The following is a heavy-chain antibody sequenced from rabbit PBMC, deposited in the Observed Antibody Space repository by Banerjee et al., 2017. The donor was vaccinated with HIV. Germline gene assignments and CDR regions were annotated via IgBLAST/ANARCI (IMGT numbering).Heavy chain of an antibody. D-gene: IGHD6-1*01. CDR1: GFSFSSSYY. CDR3: TRLTYGYAGYAYAFDAFDP. J-gene: IGHJ2*01. Sequence: QSLEESGGDLVKPGASLTLTCTASGFSFSSSYYMCWVRQAPGKGLEWIARIETGNGNTQYASWAKSRFTISKTSSTTVTLQMTSLTAADTATYFCTRLTYGYAGYAYAFDAFDPRGPGTLVTVS. CDR2: IETGNGNT. V-gene: IGHV1S40*01.